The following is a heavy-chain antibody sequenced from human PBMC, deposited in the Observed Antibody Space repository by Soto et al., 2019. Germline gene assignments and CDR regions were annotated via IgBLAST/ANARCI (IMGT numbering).Heavy chain of an antibody. CDR1: GFSLSADGVA. J-gene: IGHJ1*01. CDR3: AQQKHTGYRHCDT. CDR2: IYWDDDR. Sequence: QITLKESGPTVVKPTQTVTLTCAVSGFSLSADGVAVGWIRQSPGPALEWLALIYWDDDRRYSPSLAARLTINNDTSRNQGVLTMTNVHHVDTGTYCCAQQKHTGYRHCDTWGRGTLVTVSS. D-gene: IGHD5-12*01. V-gene: IGHV2-5*02.